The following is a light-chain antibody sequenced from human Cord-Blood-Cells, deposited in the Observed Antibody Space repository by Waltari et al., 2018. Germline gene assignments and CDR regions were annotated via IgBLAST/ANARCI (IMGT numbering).Light chain of an antibody. V-gene: IGKV1-33*01. CDR3: QQYDNLPLT. J-gene: IGKJ4*01. CDR2: DAA. Sequence: DIQMTQSPSSLSASVGDRVTLTCQASQDISNYVNWYQQKPGKAPKLLIYDAANLETGVPSRFSGRGSGTDFTFTISSLQPEDIATYYCQQYDNLPLTFGGGTKVEIK. CDR1: QDISNY.